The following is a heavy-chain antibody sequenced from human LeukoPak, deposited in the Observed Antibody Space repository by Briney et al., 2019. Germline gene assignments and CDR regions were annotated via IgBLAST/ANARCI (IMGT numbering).Heavy chain of an antibody. Sequence: ASVKVSCKVSGYTLTELSMHWVRQAPGKGLEWMGGFDPEDGETIYAQKFQGRVTMTEDTSTDTAYMELSSLSSEDTAVYYCATARVYDSSGYYRLPFDYWGQGTLVTVSS. CDR1: GYTLTELS. CDR3: ATARVYDSSGYYRLPFDY. D-gene: IGHD3-22*01. V-gene: IGHV1-24*01. CDR2: FDPEDGET. J-gene: IGHJ4*02.